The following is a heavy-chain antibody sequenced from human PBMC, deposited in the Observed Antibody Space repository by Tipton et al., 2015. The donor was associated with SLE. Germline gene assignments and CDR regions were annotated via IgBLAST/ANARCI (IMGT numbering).Heavy chain of an antibody. V-gene: IGHV4-59*01. J-gene: IGHJ4*02. CDR3: ARDAPMGI. CDR1: GGSFSGYY. Sequence: TLSLTCAVYGGSFSGYYWSWIRQPPGKGLEWIGYIYYSGSTNYNPSLKSRVTISVDKSKNQFSLKLSSVTAADTAIYYCARDAPMGIWGQGTLVTVSS. CDR2: IYYSGST. D-gene: IGHD3-10*01.